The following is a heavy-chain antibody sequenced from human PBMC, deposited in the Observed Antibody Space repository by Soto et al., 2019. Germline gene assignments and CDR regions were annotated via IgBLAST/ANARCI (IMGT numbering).Heavy chain of an antibody. J-gene: IGHJ5*02. CDR1: GGAISGYY. CDR2: IYSSGTT. Sequence: SETLSLTCTVSGGAISGYYWTWIRQPAGKGLEWIGRIYSSGTTKYNPSLQSRLNMSLDTSKNQFSLRLTSVTAADTAVYYCARGQRFSDWFDPWGQGTLVTVSS. D-gene: IGHD3-3*01. CDR3: ARGQRFSDWFDP. V-gene: IGHV4-4*07.